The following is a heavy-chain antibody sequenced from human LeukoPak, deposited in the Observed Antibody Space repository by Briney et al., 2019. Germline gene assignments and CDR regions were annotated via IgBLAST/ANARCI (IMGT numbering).Heavy chain of an antibody. Sequence: SVKVSCKASGGTFSSYAISWVRQAPGQGLEWMGGIIPIFGTANYAQKFQGRVTITTDESTSTAYMELSSLRSEDTAVYYCARSRTARDYDILTGSFDYWGQGTLVTVSS. V-gene: IGHV1-69*05. CDR1: GGTFSSYA. J-gene: IGHJ4*02. CDR3: ARSRTARDYDILTGSFDY. D-gene: IGHD3-9*01. CDR2: IIPIFGTA.